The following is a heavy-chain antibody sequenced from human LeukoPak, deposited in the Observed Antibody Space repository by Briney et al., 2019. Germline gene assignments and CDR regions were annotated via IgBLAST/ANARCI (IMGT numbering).Heavy chain of an antibody. D-gene: IGHD2-2*01. V-gene: IGHV1-24*01. Sequence: GASVKVSCMVSGDTLTALSMHWVRQAPGKGLEWMGGFHPEDGETIYAQKFQGRVTMIEDTSTDTAYMELSSLRSDDTAVYYCTTGKIYCSTTSCSDDYWGQGTLVTVSS. CDR2: FHPEDGET. CDR3: TTGKIYCSTTSCSDDY. J-gene: IGHJ4*02. CDR1: GDTLTALS.